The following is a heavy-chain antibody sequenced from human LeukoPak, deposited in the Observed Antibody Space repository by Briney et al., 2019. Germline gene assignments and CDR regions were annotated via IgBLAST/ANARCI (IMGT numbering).Heavy chain of an antibody. CDR2: ISSSGIST. CDR3: AKAPANYVDTAMGTFDY. V-gene: IGHV3-23*01. Sequence: GGSLRLSCAASGFTFSSYPMNWVRQAPGKGLEWVSAISSSGISTYYADSVKGRFTISRDNSKNTLYLQMNSLRAEDTVVYYCAKAPANYVDTAMGTFDYWGQGTLVTVSS. CDR1: GFTFSSYP. D-gene: IGHD5-18*01. J-gene: IGHJ4*02.